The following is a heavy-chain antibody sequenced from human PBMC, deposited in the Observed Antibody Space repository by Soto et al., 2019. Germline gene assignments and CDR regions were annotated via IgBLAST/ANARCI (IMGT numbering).Heavy chain of an antibody. CDR1: GGSISSGDYY. Sequence: SSETLSLTCTVSGGSISSGDYYWSWIRQPPGKGLEWIGYIYYSGSTYYNPSLKSRVTISVDTSKNQFSLKLSSVTAADTAVYYCARGGSSFVYCGGDCQHDYWGQGTLVTAPQ. D-gene: IGHD2-21*02. V-gene: IGHV4-30-4*01. J-gene: IGHJ4*02. CDR2: IYYSGST. CDR3: ARGGSSFVYCGGDCQHDY.